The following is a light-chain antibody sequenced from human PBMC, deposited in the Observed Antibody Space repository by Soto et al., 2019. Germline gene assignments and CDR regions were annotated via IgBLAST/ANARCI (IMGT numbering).Light chain of an antibody. Sequence: QSVLTQPPSASGTPGQRVTISCSGSSSNIGRNIVNWYQHLPGTARKLLIYTNNQRPSAVPDRFSDYKSGTSASLAISGLQFDDEADYYRASWDGSLQTWVFGGGTKVTVL. J-gene: IGLJ3*02. V-gene: IGLV1-44*01. CDR2: TNN. CDR3: ASWDGSLQTWV. CDR1: SSNIGRNI.